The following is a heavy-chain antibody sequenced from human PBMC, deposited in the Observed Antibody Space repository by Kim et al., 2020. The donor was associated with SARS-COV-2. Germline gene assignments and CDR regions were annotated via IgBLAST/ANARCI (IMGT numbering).Heavy chain of an antibody. J-gene: IGHJ4*02. CDR3: TRVGLWIQLWLVGGSDY. D-gene: IGHD5-18*01. CDR1: GFTFGDYA. CDR2: IRSKAYGGTT. Sequence: GGSLRLSCTASGFTFGDYAMSWVRQAPGKGLEWVGFIRSKAYGGTTEYAASVKGRFTISRDDSKSIAYLQMNSLKTEDTAVYYCTRVGLWIQLWLVGGSDYWGQGTLVTVSS. V-gene: IGHV3-49*04.